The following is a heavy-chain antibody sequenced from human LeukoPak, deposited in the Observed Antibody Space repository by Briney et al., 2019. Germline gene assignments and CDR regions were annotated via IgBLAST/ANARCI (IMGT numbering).Heavy chain of an antibody. CDR3: AKGLYDVWGSYPYYFDY. Sequence: GGSLRLSCAASGFTFSSYAMSWVRQAPGKGLEWVSAISGSGGSTYYADSVKSRFTISGDNSKDTLYLQMNSLRAEDTAVYYCAKGLYDVWGSYPYYFDYWGQGTLVTVSS. J-gene: IGHJ4*02. CDR2: ISGSGGST. V-gene: IGHV3-23*01. CDR1: GFTFSSYA. D-gene: IGHD3-16*01.